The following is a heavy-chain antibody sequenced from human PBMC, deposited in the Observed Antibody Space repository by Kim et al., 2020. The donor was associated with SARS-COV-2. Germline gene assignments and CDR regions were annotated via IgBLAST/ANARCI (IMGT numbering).Heavy chain of an antibody. CDR3: TRGLGYCSESNCWDHGY. D-gene: IGHD2-15*01. J-gene: IGHJ4*02. CDR2: ILPMSGTV. CDR1: GGTFCSYG. V-gene: IGHV1-69*13. Sequence: SVKVSCKTSGGTFCSYGISWVRQAPGQGLEWMGGILPMSGTVNYAQKLQGRVTITADALTTTAYMELSSLRSEDTALYYCTRGLGYCSESNCWDHGYWGQGTQVIVSS.